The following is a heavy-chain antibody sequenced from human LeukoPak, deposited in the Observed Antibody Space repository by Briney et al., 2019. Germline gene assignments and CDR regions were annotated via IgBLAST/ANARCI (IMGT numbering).Heavy chain of an antibody. CDR2: INSDGSST. D-gene: IGHD1-26*01. CDR1: GFTFSSYW. V-gene: IGHV3-74*01. CDR3: AKYSGSFYLLPFNS. Sequence: GGSLRLSCAASGFTFSSYWMHWVRQAPGMGLVWVSRINSDGSSTSYADSVKGRFTISRDNSKNTLYLQMNSLRAEDTGVYYCAKYSGSFYLLPFNSWGQGTRVTVSS. J-gene: IGHJ5*02.